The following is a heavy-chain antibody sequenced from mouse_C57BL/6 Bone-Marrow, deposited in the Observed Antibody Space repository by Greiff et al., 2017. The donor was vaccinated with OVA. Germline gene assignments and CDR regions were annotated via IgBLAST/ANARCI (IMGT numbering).Heavy chain of an antibody. CDR3: AREGDGCDVWFAY. V-gene: IGHV5-2*01. CDR1: EYAFPSYD. Sequence: EVQLMESGGGLVQPGESLKLSCESNEYAFPSYDMSWVRKTPAKRLELVAAINSDGGSTYYPDTIEGRFPISRDNAKKTLYLQMSSLRSEDTAMYYWAREGDGCDVWFAYWGQGTLVTVSA. CDR2: INSDGGST. J-gene: IGHJ3*01. D-gene: IGHD2-2*01.